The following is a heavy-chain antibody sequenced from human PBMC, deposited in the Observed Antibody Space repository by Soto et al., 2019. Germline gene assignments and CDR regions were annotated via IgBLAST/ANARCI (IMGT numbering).Heavy chain of an antibody. CDR2: IKSKTNGETT. Sequence: ESGGDLVKPGGSLRLSCAASGFTFSNAWMNWVRQAPGKGLEWVGRIKSKTNGETTDYAAPVKGRVTISRDDSKNTLFLQMNSLETADTAVYYCTTEVVVIPAAMPFDYWGQGTLVTVSS. D-gene: IGHD2-2*01. CDR1: GFTFSNAW. CDR3: TTEVVVIPAAMPFDY. J-gene: IGHJ4*02. V-gene: IGHV3-15*07.